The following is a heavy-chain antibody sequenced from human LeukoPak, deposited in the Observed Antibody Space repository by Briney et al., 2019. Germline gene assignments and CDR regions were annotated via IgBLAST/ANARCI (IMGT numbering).Heavy chain of an antibody. CDR3: ARGLRSSWSSAAFQPMDY. CDR1: GGSISSSNW. J-gene: IGHJ4*02. Sequence: PSGTLSLTCAVSGGSISSSNWWSWVRPPPGKGLEWIGEIYHSGSTNYNPSLKSRVTISVDKSKNQFSLKLSSVTAADTALYYCARGLRSSWSSAAFQPMDYWGQGTLVTVSS. V-gene: IGHV4-4*02. D-gene: IGHD6-13*01. CDR2: IYHSGST.